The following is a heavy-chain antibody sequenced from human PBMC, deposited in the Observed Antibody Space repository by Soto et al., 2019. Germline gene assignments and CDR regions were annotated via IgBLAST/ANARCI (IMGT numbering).Heavy chain of an antibody. Sequence: QVQLQESGPGLVKPSGTLSLTCAVSGGSISSSNWWSWVRQPPGKGLEWIGEIYHSGSTNYNPSLRSRVTISVDKSMNQCSLKLSSVTAADTAVYYCARIAVAGTYFDYWGQGTLVTVSS. V-gene: IGHV4-4*02. J-gene: IGHJ4*02. D-gene: IGHD6-19*01. CDR3: ARIAVAGTYFDY. CDR1: GGSISSSNW. CDR2: IYHSGST.